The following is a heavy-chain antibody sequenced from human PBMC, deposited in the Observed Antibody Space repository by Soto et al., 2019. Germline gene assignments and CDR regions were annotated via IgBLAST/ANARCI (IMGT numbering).Heavy chain of an antibody. CDR1: GGSFSGYY. CDR2: INHSGST. D-gene: IGHD3-10*01. J-gene: IGHJ4*02. V-gene: IGHV4-34*01. Sequence: SETLSLTCAVYGGSFSGYYWSWIRQPPGKGLEWIGEINHSGSTNYNPSLKSRVTISVDTSKNQFSLKLSSVTAADTAVYYCARDYYPTHNFDYWGQGTLVTVSS. CDR3: ARDYYPTHNFDY.